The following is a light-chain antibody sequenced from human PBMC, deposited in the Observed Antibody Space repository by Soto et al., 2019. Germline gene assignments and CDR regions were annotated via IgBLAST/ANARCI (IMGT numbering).Light chain of an antibody. CDR3: QQYSSRST. J-gene: IGKJ1*01. Sequence: DIQMTPSPSTLSASVGDRVTITCRASQSISNWLAWYQQKPGKAPNLLIYDASSLQSGVPSRFSGSGFGTEFTLTISSLQPGDFATYYCQQYSSRSTFGQGTKVDIK. CDR2: DAS. CDR1: QSISNW. V-gene: IGKV1-5*01.